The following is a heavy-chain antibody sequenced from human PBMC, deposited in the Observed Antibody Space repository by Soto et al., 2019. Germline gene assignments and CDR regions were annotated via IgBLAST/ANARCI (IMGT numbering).Heavy chain of an antibody. CDR3: ASPYCSGVSCYLTEYFQH. Sequence: QVQLVESGGGVVQPGRSLRLSCAASGFSFSYYAMHWVRHAPGKGLEWVAVIAYDASKKYYADSVKGRFTISRDNSKNTLYLQMNSLRDEDTAVYYCASPYCSGVSCYLTEYFQHWGQGTLVTVSS. CDR2: IAYDASKK. J-gene: IGHJ1*01. D-gene: IGHD2-15*01. V-gene: IGHV3-30*03. CDR1: GFSFSYYA.